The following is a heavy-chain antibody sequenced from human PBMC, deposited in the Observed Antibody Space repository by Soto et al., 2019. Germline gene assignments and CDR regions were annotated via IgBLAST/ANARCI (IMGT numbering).Heavy chain of an antibody. D-gene: IGHD3-10*01. CDR2: FRTGGDDGTT. V-gene: IGHV3-23*01. CDR1: GLTFSSYS. CDR3: AKKVNSGPGSQYFDY. J-gene: IGHJ4*02. Sequence: GGSLSLSCAASGLTFSSYSMSGVRQAPGKGLEWVSGFRTGGDDGTTYYADSVKGRFTISRDNSKNTLFLQMNSLRAEDTAIYYCAKKVNSGPGSQYFDYWGQGTLVTVSS.